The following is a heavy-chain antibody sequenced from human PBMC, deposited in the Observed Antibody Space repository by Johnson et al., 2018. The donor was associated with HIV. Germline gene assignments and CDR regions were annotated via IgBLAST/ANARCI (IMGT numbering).Heavy chain of an antibody. CDR3: AKVRRAYYEDAFDI. J-gene: IGHJ3*02. CDR1: GFTFSSYW. Sequence: HVQLVESGGGLIQPGGSLRLSCAASGFTFSSYWMSWVRQAPGKGLEWVAFIRNDGSNKNYGDSVKGRFTISRDNSKNTLYLQMNSLRAEDTAVYYCAKVRRAYYEDAFDIWGQGTMVTVSS. CDR2: IRNDGSNK. D-gene: IGHD3-22*01. V-gene: IGHV3-30*02.